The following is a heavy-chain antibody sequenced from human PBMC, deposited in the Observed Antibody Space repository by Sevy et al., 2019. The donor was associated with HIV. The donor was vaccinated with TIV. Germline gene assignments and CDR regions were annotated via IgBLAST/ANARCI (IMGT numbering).Heavy chain of an antibody. CDR3: TRVRGLLGWFDS. J-gene: IGHJ5*01. Sequence: GGSLRLSCAASGFTFSDYTIHWVRQAPGKGLEWVSVISYDGSRTSYADSVKGRLTISSENSKNTRFLQMNSLRAEDAAVYYCTRVRGLLGWFDSWGQGTLVTVSS. V-gene: IGHV3-30*04. D-gene: IGHD3-10*01. CDR2: ISYDGSRT. CDR1: GFTFSDYT.